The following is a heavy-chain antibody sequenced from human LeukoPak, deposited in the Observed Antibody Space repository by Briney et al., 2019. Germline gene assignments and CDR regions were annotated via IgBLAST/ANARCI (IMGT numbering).Heavy chain of an antibody. CDR1: GGSITSSTYY. Sequence: SETLSLTCTVSGGSITSSTYYWGWIRQPPGKGLEWIGTIYYTGSTYYKSSLKSRVTISVDTSKNQFSLKLSSVTAADTAVYYCARDKGGSYFDYWGQGTLVTVSS. CDR2: IYYTGST. J-gene: IGHJ4*02. D-gene: IGHD3-16*01. CDR3: ARDKGGSYFDY. V-gene: IGHV4-39*07.